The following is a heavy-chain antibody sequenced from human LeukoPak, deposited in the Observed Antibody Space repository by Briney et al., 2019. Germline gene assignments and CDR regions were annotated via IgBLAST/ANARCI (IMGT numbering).Heavy chain of an antibody. CDR2: IYYSGST. CDR3: AREGLYYDSSGATPPHQLSGGFDY. J-gene: IGHJ4*02. CDR1: GGSISSSSYY. D-gene: IGHD3-22*01. V-gene: IGHV4-39*07. Sequence: PSETVSLTCTDSGGSISSSSYYWGWIRQPPGKGLEWIGSIYYSGSTYYNPSLKSRVTISVDTSKNQFSLKLSSVTAADTAVYYCAREGLYYDSSGATPPHQLSGGFDYWGQGTLVTVSS.